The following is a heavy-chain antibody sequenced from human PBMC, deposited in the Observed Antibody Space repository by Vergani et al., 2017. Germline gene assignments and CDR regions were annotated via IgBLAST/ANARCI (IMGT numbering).Heavy chain of an antibody. V-gene: IGHV5-51*01. CDR2: IYPGDSDT. Sequence: EVQLVPSGAEVKTPGESLKISCKGSGYSFTSYWIGWVRQMPGKGLEWMGIIYPGDSDTRYSPSFQGQVTISADKSISTAYLQWSSLKASDTAMYYCARMGPRTIFGVVTKAHYWYFDLWGRGTLVTVSS. D-gene: IGHD3-3*01. J-gene: IGHJ2*01. CDR1: GYSFTSYW. CDR3: ARMGPRTIFGVVTKAHYWYFDL.